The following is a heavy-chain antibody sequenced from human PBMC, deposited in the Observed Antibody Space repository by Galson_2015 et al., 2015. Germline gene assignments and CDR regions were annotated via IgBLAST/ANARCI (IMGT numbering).Heavy chain of an antibody. CDR1: AFAFSIYE. J-gene: IGHJ6*03. CDR2: ITSTSDTT. Sequence: SLRLSCAASAFAFSIYEMNWIRQAPGKGLEWVSYITSTSDTTYYADSVKGRFTVSRDNAKNSLFLQMNSLRAEDTALYYCAKTTVAAGSSWYMDAWGKGTTVTVSS. D-gene: IGHD4-23*01. V-gene: IGHV3-48*03. CDR3: AKTTVAAGSSWYMDA.